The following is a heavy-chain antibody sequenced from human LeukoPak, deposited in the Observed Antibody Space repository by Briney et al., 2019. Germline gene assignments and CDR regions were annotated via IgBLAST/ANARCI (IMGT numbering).Heavy chain of an antibody. CDR2: IYYSGST. CDR3: ARQGVDCGGDCYPYLDY. CDR1: GGSISSSSYY. V-gene: IGHV4-39*01. D-gene: IGHD2-21*02. Sequence: SETLSLTCTVSGGSISSSSYYWGWFRQPPGKGLEWIGSIYYSGSTYYNPSLKSRVTISVDTSKNQFSLKLSSVTAADTAVYYCARQGVDCGGDCYPYLDYWGQGTLVTVSS. J-gene: IGHJ4*02.